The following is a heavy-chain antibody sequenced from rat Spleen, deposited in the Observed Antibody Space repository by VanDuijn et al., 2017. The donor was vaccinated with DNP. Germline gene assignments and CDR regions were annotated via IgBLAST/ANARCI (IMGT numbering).Heavy chain of an antibody. CDR1: GYSITTNY. Sequence: EVQLQESGPGLVKPSQSLSLTCSVTGYSITTNYWGWIRKFPGNKMEWIGHMSYSGSATYNPSLKSRISITRDTSNNQFFLQLSSVTPEDTATYYCARWTYYFDYWGQGVMVTVSS. CDR2: MSYSGSA. J-gene: IGHJ2*01. V-gene: IGHV3-1*01. CDR3: ARWTYYFDY.